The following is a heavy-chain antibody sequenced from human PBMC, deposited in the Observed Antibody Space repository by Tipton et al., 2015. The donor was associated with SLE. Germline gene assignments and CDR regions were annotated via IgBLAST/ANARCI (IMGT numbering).Heavy chain of an antibody. D-gene: IGHD1/OR15-1a*01. CDR1: GYSISAGYY. V-gene: IGHV4-38-2*02. CDR3: MRDPGTSYWDYYYDMDV. Sequence: GLVKPSETLSLNCAVSGYSISAGYYWGWVRQPPGKGLEWIGAIYYSGTTFYNPSFKSRVTISVDMSKNEFSLKMTSVTAADTAVYFCMRDPGTSYWDYYYDMDVWGQGTMVTV. J-gene: IGHJ6*02. CDR2: IYYSGTT.